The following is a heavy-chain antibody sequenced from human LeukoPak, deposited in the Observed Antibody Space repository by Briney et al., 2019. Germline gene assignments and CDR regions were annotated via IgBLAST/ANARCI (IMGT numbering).Heavy chain of an antibody. Sequence: GGTLRLSCVASGLTFSRYGMTWVRQAPGKGLEWVSAISGSGGSTYYADSVKGRFTISRDNSKNTLYLQMNSLRAEDTAVYYCAKEGIVVVPAEYYFDYWGQGTLVTVSS. V-gene: IGHV3-23*01. J-gene: IGHJ4*02. CDR3: AKEGIVVVPAEYYFDY. D-gene: IGHD2-2*01. CDR2: ISGSGGST. CDR1: GLTFSRYG.